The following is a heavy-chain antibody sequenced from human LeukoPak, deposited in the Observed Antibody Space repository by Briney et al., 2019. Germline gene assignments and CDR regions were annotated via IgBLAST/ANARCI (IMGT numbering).Heavy chain of an antibody. CDR2: TTAYNGDT. V-gene: IGHV1-18*01. Sequence: ASVKVSCKPSGYTFSSYGISWVRQAPGQGLEWMGWTTAYNGDTNYAQKFQGRVTMTIDTSTSTVYMELRSLRSDDTAVYYCARGGRTTNPDYWGQGTLVTVSS. CDR1: GYTFSSYG. D-gene: IGHD4-11*01. J-gene: IGHJ4*02. CDR3: ARGGRTTNPDY.